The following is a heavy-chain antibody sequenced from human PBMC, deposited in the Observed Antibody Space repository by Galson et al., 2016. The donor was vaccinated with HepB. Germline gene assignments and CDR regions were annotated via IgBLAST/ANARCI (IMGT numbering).Heavy chain of an antibody. J-gene: IGHJ4*02. V-gene: IGHV3-66*02. D-gene: IGHD6-13*01. Sequence: SLRLSCAASGFTVSSNYMSWVRQAPGKGLEWVSVIYSGGSTYYADSVKGRFTISRDNSKNTLYLQMNSLRAEDTAVYYCSRDRSSSHRYWDYFGHWGLGALVTVSS. CDR2: IYSGGST. CDR1: GFTVSSNY. CDR3: SRDRSSSHRYWDYFGH.